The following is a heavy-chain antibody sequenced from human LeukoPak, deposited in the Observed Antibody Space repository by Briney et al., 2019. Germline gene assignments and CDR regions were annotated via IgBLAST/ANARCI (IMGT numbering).Heavy chain of an antibody. D-gene: IGHD2-8*01. J-gene: IGHJ3*02. CDR1: GYTLTELS. CDR2: FDPEDGET. CDR3: ATDSGGLMTHDAFDI. V-gene: IGHV1-24*01. Sequence: GASVKVSCKVSGYTLTELSMHWVRQASGKGLEWMGGFDPEDGETIYAQKFQGRVTMTEDTSTDTAYMELSSLRSEDTAVYYCATDSGGLMTHDAFDIWGQGTMVTVSS.